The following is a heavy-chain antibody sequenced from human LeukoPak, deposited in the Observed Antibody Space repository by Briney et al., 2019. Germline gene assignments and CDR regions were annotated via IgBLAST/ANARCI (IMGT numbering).Heavy chain of an antibody. D-gene: IGHD2-21*01. V-gene: IGHV1-18*01. Sequence: ASVKVSCKASGYTFTSYAMNWVRQAPGQGLEWMGWISAYNGNTNYAQKLQGRVTMTTDTSMSTAYMELRSLRSDDTAVYYCARDVLGPIAGNFDYWGQGTLVTVSS. J-gene: IGHJ4*02. CDR3: ARDVLGPIAGNFDY. CDR1: GYTFTSYA. CDR2: ISAYNGNT.